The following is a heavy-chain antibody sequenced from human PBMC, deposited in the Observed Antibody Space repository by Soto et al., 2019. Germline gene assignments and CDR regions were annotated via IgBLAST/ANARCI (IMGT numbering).Heavy chain of an antibody. D-gene: IGHD6-19*01. CDR2: INPSGGST. CDR1: GYTFTSYD. V-gene: IGHV1-46*03. J-gene: IGHJ3*02. Sequence: ASVKVSCNASGYTFTSYDMHWARRAPGPGLEWMGIINPSGGSTSYAQKFQGRVTMTRDTSTSTVYMELSSLRSEDTAVYYCARPRMAVAVSMGGLDAFDSWGRGTMVSVTS. CDR3: ARPRMAVAVSMGGLDAFDS.